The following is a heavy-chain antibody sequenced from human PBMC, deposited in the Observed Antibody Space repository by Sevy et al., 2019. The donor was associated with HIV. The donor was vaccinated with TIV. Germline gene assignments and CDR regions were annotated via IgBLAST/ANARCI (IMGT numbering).Heavy chain of an antibody. D-gene: IGHD2-2*01. J-gene: IGHJ6*02. CDR2: IKRDGSEK. V-gene: IGHV3-7*03. CDR3: ARDCNSASCLWGLDV. Sequence: GGSLRLSCAASGFTFSNYWMTWVRQAPGKGLEWVANIKRDGSEKYYVASVKGRFTISRDNAKNSLYMQMNSLRAEDTAVHYCARDCNSASCLWGLDVWGQGTTVTVSS. CDR1: GFTFSNYW.